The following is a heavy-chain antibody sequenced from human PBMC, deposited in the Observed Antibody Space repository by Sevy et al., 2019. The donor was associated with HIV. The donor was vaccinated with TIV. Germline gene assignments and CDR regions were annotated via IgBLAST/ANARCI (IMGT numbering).Heavy chain of an antibody. J-gene: IGHJ6*02. Sequence: GGSLRLSCAASGFTFDDYGMSWVRQAPGKGLEWVSGINWNGGSTGYADSAKGRFTISSDNAKNSLYLQMNSLRAEDTALYYCARDPAGYGDYYYYGMDVWGQGTTVTVSS. D-gene: IGHD4-17*01. CDR3: ARDPAGYGDYYYYGMDV. V-gene: IGHV3-20*04. CDR2: INWNGGST. CDR1: GFTFDDYG.